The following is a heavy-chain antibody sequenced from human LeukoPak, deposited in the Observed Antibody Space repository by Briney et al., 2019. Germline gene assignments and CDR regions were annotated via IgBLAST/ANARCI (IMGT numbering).Heavy chain of an antibody. V-gene: IGHV3-23*01. CDR1: ELTFSSYA. D-gene: IGHD6-13*01. CDR2: ISGSGGSK. CDR3: AKGVGGYSSSWLPSPHYFDY. J-gene: IGHJ4*02. Sequence: PGGPLSLSGAPPELTFSSYAMSWFRRAQGKGLEWVSAISGSGGSKYYADSVKGRFTISRDNSKNTLYLQMNSLRAEDTAVYYCAKGVGGYSSSWLPSPHYFDYWGQGTLVTVSS.